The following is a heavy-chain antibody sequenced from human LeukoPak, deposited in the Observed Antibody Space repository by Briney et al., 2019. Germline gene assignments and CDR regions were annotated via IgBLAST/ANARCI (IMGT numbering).Heavy chain of an antibody. J-gene: IGHJ4*02. V-gene: IGHV3-48*01. D-gene: IGHD3-22*01. CDR3: ARDYMYYYDSSGYYPRVPFDY. CDR2: ISSSSSTI. CDR1: GFTFSSYS. Sequence: GGSLRLSCAASGFTFSSYSMSWVRQAPGKGLEWVSYISSSSSTIYYADSVKGRFTISRDNAKNSLYLQMNSLRAEDTAVYYCARDYMYYYDSSGYYPRVPFDYWGQGTLVTVSS.